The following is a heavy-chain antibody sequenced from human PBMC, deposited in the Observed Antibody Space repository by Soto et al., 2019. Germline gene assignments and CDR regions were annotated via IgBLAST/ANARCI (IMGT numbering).Heavy chain of an antibody. D-gene: IGHD4-17*01. J-gene: IGHJ6*02. CDR2: IWYDGSNK. Sequence: GGSLRLSCAASGFTFSSYGMHWVRQAPGKGLEWVAVIWYDGSNKYYADSVKGRFTISRDNSKNTLYLQMNSLRAEDTAVYYCARDCEVTTTKRRTQYGMDVWGQGTTVTVS. CDR1: GFTFSSYG. V-gene: IGHV3-33*01. CDR3: ARDCEVTTTKRRTQYGMDV.